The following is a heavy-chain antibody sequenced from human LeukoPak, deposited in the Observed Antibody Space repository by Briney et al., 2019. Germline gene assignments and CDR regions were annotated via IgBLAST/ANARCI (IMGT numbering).Heavy chain of an antibody. Sequence: ASVKVSCKASGYTFTSYGISWVRQAPGQGLEWMGWISAYIGNTSYAQKLQGRVTMTTDTSTSTAYMELRSLRSDDTAVYYCARDRGWRRIAVAGIPWGNWGQGTLVTVSS. V-gene: IGHV1-18*01. CDR1: GYTFTSYG. D-gene: IGHD6-19*01. J-gene: IGHJ4*02. CDR3: ARDRGWRRIAVAGIPWGN. CDR2: ISAYIGNT.